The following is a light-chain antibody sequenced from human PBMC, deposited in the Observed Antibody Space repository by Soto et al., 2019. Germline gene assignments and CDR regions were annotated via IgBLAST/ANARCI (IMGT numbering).Light chain of an antibody. J-gene: IGKJ3*01. CDR2: GAS. CDR1: QSVSSSY. V-gene: IGKV3-20*01. CDR3: QQYGSSLLFT. Sequence: EIVLTQSPGTLSLSPGERATLSCRASQSVSSSYLAWYQQKPGQAPRLLIYGASSRATGIPDRFSGSGSGTNLTLTISRLEPEDCAVYYCQQYGSSLLFTFGPGTKVDIK.